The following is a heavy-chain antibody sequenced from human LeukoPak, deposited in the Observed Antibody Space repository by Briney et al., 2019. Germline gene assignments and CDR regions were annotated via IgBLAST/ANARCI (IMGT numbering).Heavy chain of an antibody. V-gene: IGHV3-7*01. CDR2: IKQDGSEK. D-gene: IGHD3-22*01. Sequence: GGSLRLSGAASGLTFSSYWISWVRQPPGKGLEWVANIKQDGSEKYYVDSVTGRFTISRDNAKNSLYLQMNSLRAEDTAVYYCARVYSSGYYYEYWGQGTLVTVSS. CDR1: GLTFSSYW. J-gene: IGHJ4*02. CDR3: ARVYSSGYYYEY.